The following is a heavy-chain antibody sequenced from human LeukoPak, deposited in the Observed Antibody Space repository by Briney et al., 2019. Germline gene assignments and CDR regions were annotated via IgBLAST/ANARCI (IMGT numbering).Heavy chain of an antibody. D-gene: IGHD3-10*01. CDR1: GGSISSSNW. CDR2: IYHSGST. Sequence: SEPLSLTCAVSGGSISSSNWWSWLRQPPGKGLEWIGEIYHSGSTNYNPSLKSRVTISVDKSKNQFSLKLSSVTAADTAVYYCARDQIHYYGSGSYFGWFDPWGQGTLVTVSS. CDR3: ARDQIHYYGSGSYFGWFDP. V-gene: IGHV4-4*02. J-gene: IGHJ5*02.